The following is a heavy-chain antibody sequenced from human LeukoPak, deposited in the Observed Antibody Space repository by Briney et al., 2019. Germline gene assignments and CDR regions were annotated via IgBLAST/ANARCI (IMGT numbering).Heavy chain of an antibody. CDR3: ARGGRGYCSSTSCLGGYYFDY. Sequence: SETLSLTCTVSRGSTSTYYWSWIRQPAGKGLEWIGRIYPSGNTNFNPSLMSRVTMSIDTSKNQFSLKLSSVTAADTAVYYCARGGRGYCSSTSCLGGYYFDYWGQGTLVTVSS. V-gene: IGHV4-4*07. CDR1: RGSTSTYY. CDR2: IYPSGNT. J-gene: IGHJ4*02. D-gene: IGHD2-2*01.